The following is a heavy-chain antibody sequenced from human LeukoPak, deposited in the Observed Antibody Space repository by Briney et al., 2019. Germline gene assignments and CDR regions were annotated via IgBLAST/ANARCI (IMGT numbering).Heavy chain of an antibody. D-gene: IGHD3-3*01. CDR3: ARRHYDFWSGYFKNWFDP. CDR2: IYPGDSDT. V-gene: IGHV5-51*01. J-gene: IGHJ5*02. CDR1: GYSFTTYW. Sequence: GESLKISCMGSGYSFTTYWIGWVRQMPGKGLEWMGIIYPGDSDTRYSPSFQGQVTISADKSISTAYLQWSSLKASDTAMYYCARRHYDFWSGYFKNWFDPWGQGTLVTVSS.